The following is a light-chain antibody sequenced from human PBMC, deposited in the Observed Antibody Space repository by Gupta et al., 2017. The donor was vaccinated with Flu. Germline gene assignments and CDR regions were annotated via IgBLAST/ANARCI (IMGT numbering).Light chain of an antibody. CDR2: AAS. CDR1: RAIRND. Sequence: PSSLSASVGDRVTITCRASRAIRNDLGWYQVKPGKAPKLLVYAASSLQTGVPSRFSGSGSGADFTLTISSLQPEDFATYYCLQDYNYPFTFGGGTKVEI. J-gene: IGKJ4*01. V-gene: IGKV1-6*01. CDR3: LQDYNYPFT.